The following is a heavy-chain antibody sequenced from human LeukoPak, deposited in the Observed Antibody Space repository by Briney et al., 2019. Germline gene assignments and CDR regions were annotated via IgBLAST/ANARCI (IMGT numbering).Heavy chain of an antibody. J-gene: IGHJ4*02. V-gene: IGHV4-4*07. D-gene: IGHD3-22*01. Sequence: PSETLSLTCTVSGGSTSSYYWSWIRPPAGEGLEWIGRIYTSGSTNYNPSLKSRVTMSVDTSKNQFSLKLSSVTAADTAVYYCARDTYYYDTSGSRLLDYWGQGTLVTVSS. CDR1: GGSTSSYY. CDR3: ARDTYYYDTSGSRLLDY. CDR2: IYTSGST.